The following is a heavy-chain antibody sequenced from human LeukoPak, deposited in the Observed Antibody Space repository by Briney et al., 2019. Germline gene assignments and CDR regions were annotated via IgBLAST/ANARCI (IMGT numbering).Heavy chain of an antibody. CDR2: INHSGST. CDR1: GGSFSGYC. J-gene: IGHJ4*02. V-gene: IGHV4-34*01. D-gene: IGHD3-10*01. CDR3: ARGYYIVDY. Sequence: SETLSLTCAVYGGSFSGYCWSWIRQPPGKGLEWIGEINHSGSTNYNPSLKSRVTISVDTSKNQFSLKLSSVTAADTAVYYCARGYYIVDYWGQGTLVTVSS.